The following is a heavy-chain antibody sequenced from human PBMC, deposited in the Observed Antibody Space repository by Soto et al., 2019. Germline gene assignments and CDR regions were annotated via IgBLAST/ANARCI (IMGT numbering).Heavy chain of an antibody. CDR2: IYYSGST. J-gene: IGHJ5*02. D-gene: IGHD3-3*01. CDR3: ARPIVRGTSDYDFWSGENWFDP. Sequence: QLQLQESGPGLVKPSETLSLTCTVSGGSISSSSYYWGWIRQPPGKGLEWIGSIYYSGSTYYNPSLKSRVTLSVDTSKNQFSLKLSSVTAADTAVYYCARPIVRGTSDYDFWSGENWFDPWGQGTLVTVSS. V-gene: IGHV4-39*01. CDR1: GGSISSSSYY.